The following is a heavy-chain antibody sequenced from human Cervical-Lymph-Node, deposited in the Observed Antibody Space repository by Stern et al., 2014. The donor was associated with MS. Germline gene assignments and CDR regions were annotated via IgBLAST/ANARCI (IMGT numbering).Heavy chain of an antibody. Sequence: MQLVESGGGVVQPGRSLRLTCGASGFMFSSFAMHWVRQAPGKGLEWVAAISYDGSTKYYEDSVKGRFTISRDNSKTTMYLQMNSLRPEDTALYYCAKDASTSYFRFFFDDWGQGTLVTVSS. CDR1: GFMFSSFA. CDR2: ISYDGSTK. J-gene: IGHJ4*02. V-gene: IGHV3-30*18. CDR3: AKDASTSYFRFFFDD. D-gene: IGHD2/OR15-2a*01.